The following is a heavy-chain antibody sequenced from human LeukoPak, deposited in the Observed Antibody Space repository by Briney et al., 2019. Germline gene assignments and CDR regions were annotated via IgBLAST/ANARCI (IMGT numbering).Heavy chain of an antibody. Sequence: SVKVSCKASGGTFSSYAISWVRQAPGQGLEWMGGIIPIFGTANYAQKFQGRVTITTDESTSTAYMELSSLRSEDTAVYYCARHIVQWLSTDAFDIWGQGTMVTVSS. J-gene: IGHJ3*02. CDR2: IIPIFGTA. CDR3: ARHIVQWLSTDAFDI. V-gene: IGHV1-69*05. D-gene: IGHD2-8*01. CDR1: GGTFSSYA.